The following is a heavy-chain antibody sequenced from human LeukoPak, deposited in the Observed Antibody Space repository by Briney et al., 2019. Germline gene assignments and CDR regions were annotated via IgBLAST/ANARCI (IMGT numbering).Heavy chain of an antibody. CDR2: IDPSDSYT. J-gene: IGHJ3*02. CDR1: GYSFISYW. Sequence: AESLKFSCKGSGYSFISYWISWVRQMPGKGLEWMGTIDPSDSYTNYSPSFQGHVTISTDESISTAYLQWSNLKASDTAIYYCATSMVRGVSKRGAFDIWGQGTRVTISS. V-gene: IGHV5-10-1*01. CDR3: ATSMVRGVSKRGAFDI. D-gene: IGHD3-10*01.